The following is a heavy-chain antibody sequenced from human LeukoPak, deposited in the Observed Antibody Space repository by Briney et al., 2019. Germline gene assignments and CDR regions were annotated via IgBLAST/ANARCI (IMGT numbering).Heavy chain of an antibody. CDR1: GGSISSGGYY. D-gene: IGHD1-26*01. Sequence: SETLSLTCTVSGGSISSGGYYWSWIRQPPGKGLEWIGYIYHSGSTYYNPSLKSRVTISVDRSKNQFSLKLSSVTVADTAVYYCARAVGASYFDYWGQGTLVTVSS. CDR3: ARAVGASYFDY. J-gene: IGHJ4*02. CDR2: IYHSGST. V-gene: IGHV4-30-2*01.